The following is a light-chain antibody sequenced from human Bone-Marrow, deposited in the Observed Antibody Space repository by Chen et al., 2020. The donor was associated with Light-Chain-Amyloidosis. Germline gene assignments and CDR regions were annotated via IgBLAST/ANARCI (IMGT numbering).Light chain of an antibody. Sequence: IVLTQSPGTMSLSLGEGANLSCRASQTISSNYLTWYQQKFGQAPRLLIYGSSSRATGIPDRFTGSGSGTDFTLTINRLEPEDFAMYYCQQYGTSPLTFGGGTKVEIK. CDR2: GSS. J-gene: IGKJ4*01. CDR3: QQYGTSPLT. CDR1: QTISSNY. V-gene: IGKV3-20*01.